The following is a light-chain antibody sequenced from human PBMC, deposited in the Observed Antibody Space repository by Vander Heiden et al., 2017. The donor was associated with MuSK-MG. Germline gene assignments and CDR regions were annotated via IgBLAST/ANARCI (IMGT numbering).Light chain of an antibody. CDR2: QDS. CDR3: QAWDSSTARAVV. CDR1: TLGDKY. J-gene: IGLJ2*01. V-gene: IGLV3-1*01. Sequence: SSELTQPPSLSVSPGQTASITCSGDTLGDKYICWYQQKPGQSPVMVIYQDSKRPSGSPERFSGSSSGNTATLTISGTQAMDEADYYCQAWDSSTARAVVFGGGTKLTVL.